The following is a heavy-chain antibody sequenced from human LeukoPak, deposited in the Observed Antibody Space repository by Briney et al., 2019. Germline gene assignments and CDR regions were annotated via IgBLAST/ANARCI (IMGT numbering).Heavy chain of an antibody. V-gene: IGHV3-33*01. CDR1: GFTFSSYG. CDR3: ARGPRGQWLGLFDY. J-gene: IGHJ4*02. CDR2: IWYDGKNK. Sequence: GRSLRLSCAASGFTFSSYGMHWVRQAPGKGLEWVSVIWYDGKNKYYADSVKGRFTISRDNSKNTLYLQMNSLRAEDTAVYYCARGPRGQWLGLFDYWGQGTLVTVSS. D-gene: IGHD6-19*01.